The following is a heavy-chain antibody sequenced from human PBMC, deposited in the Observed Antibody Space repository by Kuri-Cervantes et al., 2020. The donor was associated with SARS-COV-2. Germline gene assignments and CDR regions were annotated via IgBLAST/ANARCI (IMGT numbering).Heavy chain of an antibody. CDR2: FYHGDGT. V-gene: IGHV4-59*01. CDR3: ARDNILYSGSGFDP. D-gene: IGHD4-11*01. Sequence: ESLKISCTISGGSISSFYWIWIRQSPGKGLEWIAYFYHGDGTNYNPSLKSRVPISADTSKNQLTLKLHSVTAADTAVYFYARDNILYSGSGFDPWGQGTLVTVSS. CDR1: GGSISSFY. J-gene: IGHJ5*02.